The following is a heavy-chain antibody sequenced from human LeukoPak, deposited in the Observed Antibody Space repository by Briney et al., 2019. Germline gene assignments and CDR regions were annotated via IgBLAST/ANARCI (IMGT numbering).Heavy chain of an antibody. V-gene: IGHV3-33*01. J-gene: IGHJ4*02. CDR2: IWYDGSNK. D-gene: IGHD6-13*01. CDR1: GFTFSSYG. CDR3: ARDGFGHSSSWYYFDY. Sequence: GGSLRLSCAASGFTFSSYGMHWVRQAPGKGLEWVAVIWYDGSNKYYADSVKGRFTISRDNSKNTLYLQMNSPRAEDTAVYYCARDGFGHSSSWYYFDYWGQGTLVTVSS.